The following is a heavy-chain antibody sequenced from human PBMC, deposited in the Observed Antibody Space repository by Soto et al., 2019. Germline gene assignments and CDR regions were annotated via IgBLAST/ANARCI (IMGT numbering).Heavy chain of an antibody. CDR1: GGSLIAYY. CDR3: ARLYGAPAYYPDY. J-gene: IGHJ4*02. Sequence: SETLSLTCTVSGGSLIAYYWTWIRQSPGKGLEWIGYVYYSGSTNYNPSLTSRVTISVDTSKNQFSLNLRSVTAADTAVYFCARLYGAPAYYPDYPGRGTFVTGSP. D-gene: IGHD3-22*01. V-gene: IGHV4-59*01. CDR2: VYYSGST.